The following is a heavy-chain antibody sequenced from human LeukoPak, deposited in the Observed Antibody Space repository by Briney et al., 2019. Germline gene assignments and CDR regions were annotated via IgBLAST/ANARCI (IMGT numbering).Heavy chain of an antibody. D-gene: IGHD4-23*01. CDR3: AKGGFGGKRPYYYYGMDV. J-gene: IGHJ6*02. CDR1: GFTSSSYA. CDR2: ISGTGGTT. Sequence: GGSLRLSCAASGFTSSSYAMTWVRQAPGKGLEWVSAISGTGGTTYYADSVKDRFTISRDNSKNTLYLQMNSLRAEDTAVYYCAKGGFGGKRPYYYYGMDVWGQGTTVTVSS. V-gene: IGHV3-23*01.